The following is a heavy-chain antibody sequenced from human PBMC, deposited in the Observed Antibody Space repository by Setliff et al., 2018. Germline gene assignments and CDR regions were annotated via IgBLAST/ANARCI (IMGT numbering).Heavy chain of an antibody. CDR1: EYSFTGYY. CDR3: ATDHDIVGFGY. D-gene: IGHD1-26*01. V-gene: IGHV1-2*02. Sequence: AASVKVSCKAPEYSFTGYYMHWLRQAPGQGPEWMGWINPNNGKTQYSQMFQGRLTMTKDTSISTVYMELSSLRSDDTAMYYCATDHDIVGFGYWGRGTLGTAPQ. J-gene: IGHJ4*02. CDR2: INPNNGKT.